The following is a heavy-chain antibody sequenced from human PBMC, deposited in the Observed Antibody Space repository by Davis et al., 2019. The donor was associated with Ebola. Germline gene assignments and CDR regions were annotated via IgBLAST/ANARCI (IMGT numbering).Heavy chain of an antibody. V-gene: IGHV1-2*04. CDR2: INPNSDGT. D-gene: IGHD2-21*02. CDR3: ARDLLSCGGDCSAYYYYYGMDV. Sequence: ASVKVSCKASGYTFTGYYMHWVRQAPGQGLEWMGWINPNSDGTNYAQKFQGWVTMTRDTSISTAYMELSRLRSDDTAVYYCARDLLSCGGDCSAYYYYYGMDVWGQGTTVTVSS. CDR1: GYTFTGYY. J-gene: IGHJ6*02.